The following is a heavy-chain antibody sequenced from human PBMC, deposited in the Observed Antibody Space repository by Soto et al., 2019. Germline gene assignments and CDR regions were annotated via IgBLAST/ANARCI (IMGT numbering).Heavy chain of an antibody. CDR2: IIPIFGTA. Sequence: QVQLVQSGAEVKKPGSSVKVSCKASGGTFSSYAISWVRQAPGQGLEWMGGIIPIFGTANYAQKFQGRVTITADESTSTAYMELSSLRSEDTAMYYCARALAIFGVVPGAFDIWGQGTMVTVSS. CDR1: GGTFSSYA. D-gene: IGHD3-3*01. CDR3: ARALAIFGVVPGAFDI. V-gene: IGHV1-69*01. J-gene: IGHJ3*02.